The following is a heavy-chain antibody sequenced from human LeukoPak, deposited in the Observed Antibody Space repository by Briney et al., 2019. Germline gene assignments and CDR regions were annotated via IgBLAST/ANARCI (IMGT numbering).Heavy chain of an antibody. CDR1: GGTFSSYA. CDR2: IIPILGIA. V-gene: IGHV1-69*04. D-gene: IGHD4-23*01. CDR3: ASFGGRPNFKRRNIYWYFDL. Sequence: SVKVSCKASGGTFSSYAISWVRQAPGQGPEWMGRIIPILGIANYAQKFQGRVTITADKSTSTAYMELSSLRSEDTAVYYCASFGGRPNFKRRNIYWYFDLWGRGTLVTVSS. J-gene: IGHJ2*01.